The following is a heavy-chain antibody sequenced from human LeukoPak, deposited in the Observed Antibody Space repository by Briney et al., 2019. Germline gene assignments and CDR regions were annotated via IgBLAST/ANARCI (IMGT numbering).Heavy chain of an antibody. V-gene: IGHV4-38-2*02. CDR3: ARRCRYYGSGSYYYYYYYMDV. J-gene: IGHJ6*03. CDR2: IYHSGST. D-gene: IGHD3-10*01. CDR1: GYSISSGYY. Sequence: SETLSLTCTVSGYSISSGYYWGWIRQPPGKGLEWIGSIYHSGSTYYNPSLKSRVTISVDTSKNQFSLKLSSVTAADTAVYYCARRCRYYGSGSYYYYYYYMDVWGKGTTVTISS.